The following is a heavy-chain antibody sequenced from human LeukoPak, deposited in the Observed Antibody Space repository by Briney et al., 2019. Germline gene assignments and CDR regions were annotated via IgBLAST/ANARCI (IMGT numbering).Heavy chain of an antibody. V-gene: IGHV3-48*02. CDR1: GFTFRSYS. J-gene: IGHJ4*02. Sequence: GGSLRLSCAASGFTFRSYSMNWVRQAPGKGLEWVSYISSSSSTIYCADSVKGRFTISRDNAKNSLHLQMNSLRDEDTAVYYCARGSSSWDCIDYWGQGTLVTVSS. CDR3: ARGSSSWDCIDY. CDR2: ISSSSSTI. D-gene: IGHD6-13*01.